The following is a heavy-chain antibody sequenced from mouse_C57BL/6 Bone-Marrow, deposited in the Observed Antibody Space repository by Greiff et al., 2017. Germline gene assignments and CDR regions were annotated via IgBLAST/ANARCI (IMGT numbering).Heavy chain of an antibody. D-gene: IGHD1-1*01. CDR1: GFTFSSYA. CDR2: ISDGGSYT. V-gene: IGHV5-4*01. CDR3: ARAYYGSSWFAY. J-gene: IGHJ3*01. Sequence: EVQRVESGGGLVKPGGSLKLSCAASGFTFSSYAMSWVRQTPEKRLEWVASISDGGSYTYYPDNVKGRFTISRENAKNHLYLQMSHLKSEDTAMYYCARAYYGSSWFAYWGHGTLVTVSA.